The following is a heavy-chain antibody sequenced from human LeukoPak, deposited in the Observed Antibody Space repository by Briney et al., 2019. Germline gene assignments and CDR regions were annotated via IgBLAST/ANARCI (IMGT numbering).Heavy chain of an antibody. CDR1: GFTFSSYG. CDR3: ARSVVGAPSYFDY. Sequence: GGSLRLSCAASGFTFSSYGMHWVCQAPGKGLEWVAVIWYDGSNKYYADSVKGRFTISRDNSKNTLYLQMNSLRAEDTAVYYCARSVVGAPSYFDYWGQGTLVTVSS. CDR2: IWYDGSNK. D-gene: IGHD2-15*01. J-gene: IGHJ4*02. V-gene: IGHV3-33*01.